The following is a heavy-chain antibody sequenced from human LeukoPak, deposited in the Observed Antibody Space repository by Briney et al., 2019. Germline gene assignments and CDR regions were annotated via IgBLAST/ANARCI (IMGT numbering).Heavy chain of an antibody. J-gene: IGHJ4*02. CDR1: GYTFTGYY. CDR3: ARERYCSSTSCYSPWGY. CDR2: INPSSGGT. V-gene: IGHV1-2*02. D-gene: IGHD2-2*01. Sequence: ASVKVSCKASGYTFTGYYMHWVRQAPGQGLEWMGWINPSSGGTNYAQKFQGRVTMTRDTSISTAYMELSRLRSDDTAVYYCARERYCSSTSCYSPWGYWGQGTLVTVSS.